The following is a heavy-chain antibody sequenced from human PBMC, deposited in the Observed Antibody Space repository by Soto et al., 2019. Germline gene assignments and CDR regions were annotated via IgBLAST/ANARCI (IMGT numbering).Heavy chain of an antibody. CDR2: INAYNGNT. CDR1: SYG. Sequence: SYGISWVRQAPGTGLEWMGWINAYNGNTKYAQKVQGRVIMTTDTSTSTAYMELRSLRSDDTAVYYCARDPALGGPFDYWGQGTLVTVSS. J-gene: IGHJ4*02. D-gene: IGHD3-16*01. CDR3: ARDPALGGPFDY. V-gene: IGHV1-18*01.